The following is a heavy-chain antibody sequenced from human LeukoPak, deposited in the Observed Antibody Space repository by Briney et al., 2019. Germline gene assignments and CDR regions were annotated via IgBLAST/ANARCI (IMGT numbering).Heavy chain of an antibody. CDR1: GYTFTSYY. Sequence: ASVKVSCKASGYTFTSYYIHWVRQAPGQGFEWMGMINPSGGSTSYAQKFQGRVTMTRDTSTSTVYLELSSVTAADTAVYYCARYTVTNLLDFWGQGTLVTVSS. D-gene: IGHD4-17*01. V-gene: IGHV1-46*01. J-gene: IGHJ4*02. CDR2: INPSGGST. CDR3: ARYTVTNLLDF.